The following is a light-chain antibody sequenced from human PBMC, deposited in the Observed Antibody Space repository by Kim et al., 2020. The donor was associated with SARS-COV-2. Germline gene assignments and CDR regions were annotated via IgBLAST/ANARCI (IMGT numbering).Light chain of an antibody. V-gene: IGKV1-27*01. J-gene: IGKJ1*01. CDR1: QDIRNH. Sequence: ASVGDRVTITCRASQDIRNHLAWYQQRPVKVPKLLIYAASALHSGVPSRFGGSGSGTDFTLTITSLQPEDVATYYCQKYDSVPWTFGPGTKVDIK. CDR3: QKYDSVPWT. CDR2: AAS.